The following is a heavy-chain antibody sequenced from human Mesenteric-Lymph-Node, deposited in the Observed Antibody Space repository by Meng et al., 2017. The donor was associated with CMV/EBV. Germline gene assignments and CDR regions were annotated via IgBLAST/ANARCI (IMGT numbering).Heavy chain of an antibody. CDR2: ISWDGSSF. CDR1: GFTFHASA. Sequence: GGSLRLSCAASGFTFHASAMHWVRQVPGKGLEWVSLISWDGSSFYYADSVKGRFSISRDNSKSTSYLQMNSLRAEDTAVYYCAKAQTYYYYGTDVWGQGTTVTVSS. V-gene: IGHV3-43D*03. J-gene: IGHJ6*02. CDR3: AKAQTYYYYGTDV.